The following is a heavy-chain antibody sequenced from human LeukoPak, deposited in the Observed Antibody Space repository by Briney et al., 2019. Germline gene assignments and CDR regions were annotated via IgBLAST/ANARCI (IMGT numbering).Heavy chain of an antibody. D-gene: IGHD1-26*01. CDR3: ARDPGSYGGYYFDY. CDR2: ISAYNGNT. J-gene: IGHJ4*02. V-gene: IGHV1-18*01. CDR1: GYTFTSYG. Sequence: ASVKVSCKASGYTFTSYGISWVRQAPGQGLEWMGWISAYNGNTNYAQKLQGRVTMTTDTSTSTAYMELRSLRSEDTAVYYCARDPGSYGGYYFDYWGQGTLVTVSS.